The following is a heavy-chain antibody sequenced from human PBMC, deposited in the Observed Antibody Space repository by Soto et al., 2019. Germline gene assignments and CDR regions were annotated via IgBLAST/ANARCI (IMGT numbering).Heavy chain of an antibody. V-gene: IGHV3-23*01. CDR3: ARGSTDSYPGSRIFDF. CDR1: GLTFGSRA. Sequence: PGGSLRLSCVASGLTFGSRAMSWFRQAPGEGLQWVSTITDTGGDAKYADSVRGRFVISRDNSKKTLYLQMTSLTAEDSAMYFCARGSTDSYPGSRIFDFWGRGTLVTVSS. J-gene: IGHJ4*02. CDR2: ITDTGGDA. D-gene: IGHD3-10*01.